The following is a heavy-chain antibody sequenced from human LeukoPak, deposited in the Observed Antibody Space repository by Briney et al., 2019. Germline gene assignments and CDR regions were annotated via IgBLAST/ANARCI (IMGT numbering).Heavy chain of an antibody. J-gene: IGHJ4*02. V-gene: IGHV4-38-2*01. CDR2: IYHSGST. CDR3: ARTYSGSSGVFEY. Sequence: SETLSLTCAVSGYSISSGYFWGWIRQPPGKGLEWIGSIYHSGSTYYNPSLQSRVTISVDTSKNQFSLKLRSVTAADTAVYYCARTYSGSSGVFEYWGQGTLVTVSS. CDR1: GYSISSGYF. D-gene: IGHD3-10*01.